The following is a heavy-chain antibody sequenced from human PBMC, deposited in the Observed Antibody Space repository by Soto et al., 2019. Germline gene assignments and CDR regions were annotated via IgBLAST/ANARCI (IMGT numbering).Heavy chain of an antibody. J-gene: IGHJ5*02. V-gene: IGHV4-38-2*01. CDR1: GFSISSGHY. D-gene: IGHD4-17*01. CDR3: ATHFYGAYVVDR. CDR2: THHSGRT. Sequence: SETLSLTCAVSGFSISSGHYWGWMRQPPGKGLEWIGSTHHSGRTYYSTSLKSRVTISVDTSKNQVSLKLNSVTAADTALYCCATHFYGAYVVDRWGKGPLVTVSS.